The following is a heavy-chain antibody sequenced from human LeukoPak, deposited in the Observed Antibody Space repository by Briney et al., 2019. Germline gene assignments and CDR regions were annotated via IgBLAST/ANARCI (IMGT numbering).Heavy chain of an antibody. D-gene: IGHD6-19*01. CDR1: GFTFGDYF. V-gene: IGHV3-49*03. CDR3: SRGSGWLTVY. Sequence: GGSLRLSCTASGFTFGDYFMSWFRQAPGQGLEWIGFISGGTTEYAASVKDRFTSSRDDSTSIAYLQMNSLSIEETAVDYCSRGSGWLTVYWGEGTLVTVSS. CDR2: ISGGTT. J-gene: IGHJ4*02.